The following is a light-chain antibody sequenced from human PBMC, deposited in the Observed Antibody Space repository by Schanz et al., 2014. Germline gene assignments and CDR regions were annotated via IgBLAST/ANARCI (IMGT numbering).Light chain of an antibody. CDR2: WAS. V-gene: IGKV4-1*01. J-gene: IGKJ4*01. CDR1: QSVLYTSDSKNY. Sequence: DIVMTQSPDSLPVSLGERATINCKSSQSVLYTSDSKNYLAWYQHKPGQPPKLLISWASTRESGVPDRFSGSGSGTHFTLTINSLQAEDVAVYYCQQYSGTPYAFGGGTRVEIK. CDR3: QQYSGTPYA.